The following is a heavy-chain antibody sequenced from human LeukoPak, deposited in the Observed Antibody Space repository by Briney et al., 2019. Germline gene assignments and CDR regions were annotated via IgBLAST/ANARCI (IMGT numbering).Heavy chain of an antibody. J-gene: IGHJ4*02. CDR1: GFTFSSYS. CDR3: ARAYSGSYHPDFDY. D-gene: IGHD1-26*01. CDR2: ISSSSSYI. Sequence: GGSLRLSCAASGFTFSSYSMNWVRQAPGKGLEWVSSISSSSSYIYYADSVKGRFTISRDNAKNSLYLQMNSLRAEDAAVYYCARAYSGSYHPDFDYWGQGTLVTVSS. V-gene: IGHV3-21*01.